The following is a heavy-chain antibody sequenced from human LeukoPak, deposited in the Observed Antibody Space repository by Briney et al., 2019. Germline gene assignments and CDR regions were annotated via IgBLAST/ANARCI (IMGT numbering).Heavy chain of an antibody. CDR3: AKTPPTRNEYRCSDAFDI. CDR2: IYYSGST. CDR1: GGSISSGGYY. V-gene: IGHV4-31*03. Sequence: PSETLSLTCTVSGGSISSGGYYWSWIRQHPGKGLEWIGYIYYSGSTYYNPSLKSRVTISVDTSKNQFSLKLSSVTAEDTAVYYRAKTPPTRNEYRCSDAFDIWGQGTVVTVSS. J-gene: IGHJ3*02. D-gene: IGHD2-15*01.